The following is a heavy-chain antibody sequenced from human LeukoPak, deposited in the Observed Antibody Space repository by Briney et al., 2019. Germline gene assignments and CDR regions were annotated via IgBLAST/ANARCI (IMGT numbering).Heavy chain of an antibody. Sequence: PGGSLRLSCAASGFTFDDYAMHWVRQAPGKGLEWVSGISWNSGSIGYADSVKGRFTISRDNAKNSLYLQMNSLRAEDMALYYCAREPQIVGATWGQTAGAFDIWGQGTMVTVSS. D-gene: IGHD1-26*01. V-gene: IGHV3-9*03. CDR1: GFTFDDYA. J-gene: IGHJ3*02. CDR2: ISWNSGSI. CDR3: AREPQIVGATWGQTAGAFDI.